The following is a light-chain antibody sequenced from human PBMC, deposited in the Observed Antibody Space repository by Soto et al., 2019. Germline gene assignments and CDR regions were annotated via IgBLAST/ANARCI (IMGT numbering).Light chain of an antibody. CDR1: QSISNY. Sequence: DIQMTQSPSPLSASVGDRVTITCRASQSISNYLNWYQQKPGKAPKLLMYAASSLQSGVPSRFSGSGSGTDFTLTISSLQPEDFATYYCQQSYSTPRTFGQGTKLEIK. CDR3: QQSYSTPRT. CDR2: AAS. J-gene: IGKJ1*01. V-gene: IGKV1-39*01.